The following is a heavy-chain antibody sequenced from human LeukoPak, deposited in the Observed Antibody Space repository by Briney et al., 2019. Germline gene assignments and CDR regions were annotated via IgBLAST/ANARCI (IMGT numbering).Heavy chain of an antibody. CDR2: IYYSGST. CDR3: ARVRVVTAHPRGFAFDI. D-gene: IGHD2-21*02. CDR1: GGSISSSSYY. V-gene: IGHV4-39*07. J-gene: IGHJ3*02. Sequence: NPSETLSLTCTVSGGSISSSSYYWGWIRQPPGKGLEWIGSIYYSGSTYYNPSLKGRVTISVDTSKNQFSLKLSSVTAADTAVYYCARVRVVTAHPRGFAFDIWGQGTMVTVSS.